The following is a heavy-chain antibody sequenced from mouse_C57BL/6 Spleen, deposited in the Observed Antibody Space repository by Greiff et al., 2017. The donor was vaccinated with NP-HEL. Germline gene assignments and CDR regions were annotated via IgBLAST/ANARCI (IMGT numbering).Heavy chain of an antibody. J-gene: IGHJ3*01. D-gene: IGHD2-4*01. V-gene: IGHV1-66*01. CDR3: AREEGSRREWFAY. CDR2: IYPGSGNT. CDR1: GYSFTSYY. Sequence: QVQLQQSGPELVKPGASVKISCKASGYSFTSYYIHWVKQRPGQGLEWIGWIYPGSGNTKYNEKFKGKATLTADTSSSTAYMQLSSLTSEDSAVYYCAREEGSRREWFAYWGQGTLVTVSA.